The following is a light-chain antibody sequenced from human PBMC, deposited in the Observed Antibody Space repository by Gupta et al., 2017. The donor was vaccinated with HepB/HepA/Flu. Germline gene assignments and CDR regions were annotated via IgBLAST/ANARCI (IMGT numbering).Light chain of an antibody. CDR1: SSNVGRDN. V-gene: IGLV1-47*02. Sequence: QSVLTPPPSASGTPGQRVTIPCSGSSSNVGRDNVYWYQQLPAPAPKLLIYNDDQRPSGVPDRFSASKSGTSATLAISGLRAEEVADYYCAAWDNSMSGYVFGTGTWVTVL. J-gene: IGLJ1*01. CDR2: NDD. CDR3: AAWDNSMSGYV.